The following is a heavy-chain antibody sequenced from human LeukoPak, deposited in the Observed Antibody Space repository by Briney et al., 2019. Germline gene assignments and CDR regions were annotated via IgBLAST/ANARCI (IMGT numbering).Heavy chain of an antibody. Sequence: PSQTLFLTCTVSGGSISSGGYYWSWIRQHPGKGLEWIGYIYYSGSTYYNPSLKSRVTISVDTSKNQFSLKLSSVTAADTAVYYCARVLMVRGVITGNMDVWGKGTTVTVSS. CDR3: ARVLMVRGVITGNMDV. V-gene: IGHV4-31*03. D-gene: IGHD3-10*01. CDR1: GGSISSGGYY. CDR2: IYYSGST. J-gene: IGHJ6*03.